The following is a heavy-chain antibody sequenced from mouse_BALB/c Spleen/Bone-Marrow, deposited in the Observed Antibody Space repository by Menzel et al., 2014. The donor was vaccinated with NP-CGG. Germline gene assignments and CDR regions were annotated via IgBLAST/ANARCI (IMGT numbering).Heavy chain of an antibody. D-gene: IGHD4-1*01. J-gene: IGHJ3*01. V-gene: IGHV2-9*02. CDR1: GFSLTSYG. Sequence: VKVVESGPGLVAPSQSLSIPCTVSGFSLTSYGVHWVRQPPGKGLEWLGVIWAGGSTNYNSALMSRLSISKDNSKSQVFLKMNSLQTDDTAMYYCAGTGPFAYWGQGTLVTVSA. CDR2: IWAGGST. CDR3: AGTGPFAY.